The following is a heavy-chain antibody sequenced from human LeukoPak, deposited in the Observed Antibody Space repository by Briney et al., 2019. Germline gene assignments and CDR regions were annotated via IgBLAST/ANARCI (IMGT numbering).Heavy chain of an antibody. CDR1: AYPFSIYG. CDR2: ISVHNGNT. Sequence: ASVKVSCKASAYPFSIYGISWVRQAPRQGLEWMGWISVHNGNTNYAQKFQGRVTMTTDTSTTTAYMELRSLKSDDTAVYYCASYSNAWSLDHWGQGTLVTVSS. CDR3: ASYSNAWSLDH. V-gene: IGHV1-18*04. D-gene: IGHD6-19*01. J-gene: IGHJ4*02.